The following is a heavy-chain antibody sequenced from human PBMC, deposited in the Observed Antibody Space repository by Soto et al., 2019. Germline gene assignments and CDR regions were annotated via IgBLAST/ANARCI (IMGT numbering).Heavy chain of an antibody. CDR3: ATLYSSGWYRDYGMDV. J-gene: IGHJ6*02. D-gene: IGHD6-19*01. CDR2: INHSGST. CDR1: GGSFSGYY. Sequence: PSETLSLTCAVYGGSFSGYYWSWIRQPPGKGLEWIGEINHSGSTNYNPSLKSRVTISVDTSKNQFSLKLSSVTAADTAVYYCATLYSSGWYRDYGMDVWGQGTTVTVSS. V-gene: IGHV4-34*01.